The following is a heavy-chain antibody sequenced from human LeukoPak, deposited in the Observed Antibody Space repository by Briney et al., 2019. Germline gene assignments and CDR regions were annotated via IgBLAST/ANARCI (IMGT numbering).Heavy chain of an antibody. CDR3: VRDGVEMATIAQELDY. Sequence: PGGSLRLSCVASGFTFSTYSMNWVRQAPGKGLEWVSYISTGSGTVYYADSVKGRFTVSRDNAKNSLYLQMNSLRVEDAAVYYCVRDGVEMATIAQELDYWGQGTLVTVSS. J-gene: IGHJ4*02. D-gene: IGHD5-24*01. CDR2: ISTGSGTV. V-gene: IGHV3-48*04. CDR1: GFTFSTYS.